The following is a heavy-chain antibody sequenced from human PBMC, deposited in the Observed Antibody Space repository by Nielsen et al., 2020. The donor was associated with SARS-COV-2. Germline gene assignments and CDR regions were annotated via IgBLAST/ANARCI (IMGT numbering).Heavy chain of an antibody. D-gene: IGHD1-26*01. V-gene: IGHV3-74*01. Sequence: ESLKISCAASGFTFSTSWMHWVRHAPGKGLEWVSRIKTDGSSTNYADSVKGRFTISRDNAKNTLYLQMNSLRAEDTAMYYCAREHGWVYFDYWGQGTLVTVSS. CDR2: IKTDGSST. CDR1: GFTFSTSW. CDR3: AREHGWVYFDY. J-gene: IGHJ4*02.